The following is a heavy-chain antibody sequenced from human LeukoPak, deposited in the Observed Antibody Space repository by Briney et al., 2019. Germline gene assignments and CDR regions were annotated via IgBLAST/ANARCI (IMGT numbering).Heavy chain of an antibody. CDR3: AVPTGDQAPDYGLDV. Sequence: ASVKVSCKASGYTFTGYYMHWVRQAPGQGLGWMGWINPNSGGTNYAQKFQGRITMTRDTSISTAYMELSRLRSDDTAVYYCAVPTGDQAPDYGLDVWGQGTTVTVSS. CDR1: GYTFTGYY. CDR2: INPNSGGT. D-gene: IGHD2-21*01. V-gene: IGHV1-2*02. J-gene: IGHJ6*02.